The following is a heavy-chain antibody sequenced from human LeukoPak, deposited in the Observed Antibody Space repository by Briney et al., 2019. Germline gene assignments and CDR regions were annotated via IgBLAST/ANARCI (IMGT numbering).Heavy chain of an antibody. CDR2: VSSAGYTT. CDR1: GFTFSNYW. J-gene: IGHJ4*02. V-gene: IGHV3-74*01. Sequence: GGSLRLSCAASGFTFSNYWMHWVRQAPGKGLVWVSHVSSAGYTTRYADSVKGRFTISRDNAKNTLYLQMNSLRAEDTAVYYCAREQGALDSWGQGTLVTVSS. CDR3: AREQGALDS.